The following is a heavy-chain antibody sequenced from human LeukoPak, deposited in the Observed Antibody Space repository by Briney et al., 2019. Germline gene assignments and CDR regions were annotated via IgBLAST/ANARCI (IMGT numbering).Heavy chain of an antibody. V-gene: IGHV4-59*01. CDR3: ARAAGVPVAFDI. CDR1: GGSISSYY. CDR2: IYYSGST. J-gene: IGHJ3*02. D-gene: IGHD2-8*01. Sequence: KPSETLSLTCTVSGGSISSYYWGWIRPPPGKGLEWIGYIYYSGSTNYNPSLKSRVTISVDTSKNQFSLKLSSVTAADTAVYYCARAAGVPVAFDIWGQGTMVTVSS.